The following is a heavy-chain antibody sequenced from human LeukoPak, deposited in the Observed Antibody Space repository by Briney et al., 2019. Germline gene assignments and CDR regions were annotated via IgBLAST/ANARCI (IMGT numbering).Heavy chain of an antibody. J-gene: IGHJ4*02. CDR1: GYTFTGYY. CDR2: INPNSGGT. CDR3: ASFSGSFYFDY. D-gene: IGHD1-26*01. Sequence: GASVKVSCKASGYTFTGYYMHWVRQAPGQGLEWMGWINPNSGGTNYAQKLQGGVTMTTDTSTSTAYMELRSLRSDDTAVYYCASFSGSFYFDYWGQGTLVTVSS. V-gene: IGHV1-2*02.